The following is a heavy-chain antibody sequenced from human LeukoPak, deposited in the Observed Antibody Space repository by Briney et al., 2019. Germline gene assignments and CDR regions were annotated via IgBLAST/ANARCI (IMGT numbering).Heavy chain of an antibody. J-gene: IGHJ4*02. Sequence: PGGSLRLSCAASGFIFSNYWMTWVRQAPGKGLEWVALISYDGSNKYYADSVKGRFTISRDNSENTLYLQMNSLRPEDTAVYYCAREVGAIFDYWGQGTLVTVSS. V-gene: IGHV3-30*03. D-gene: IGHD1-26*01. CDR3: AREVGAIFDY. CDR2: ISYDGSNK. CDR1: GFIFSNYW.